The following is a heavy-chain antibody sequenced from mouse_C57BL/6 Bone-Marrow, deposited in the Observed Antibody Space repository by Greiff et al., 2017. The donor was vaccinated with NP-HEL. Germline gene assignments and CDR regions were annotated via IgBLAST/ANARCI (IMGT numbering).Heavy chain of an antibody. Sequence: EVHLVESGAELVRPGASVKLSCTAPGFNIKDDYMHWVKQRPEQGLEWIGWIDPENGDTEYASKFQGKATITADTSSNTAYLQLSSLTSEDTAVYYCTTAYYFDYWGQGTTLTVSS. CDR3: TTAYYFDY. CDR1: GFNIKDDY. CDR2: IDPENGDT. J-gene: IGHJ2*01. V-gene: IGHV14-4*01.